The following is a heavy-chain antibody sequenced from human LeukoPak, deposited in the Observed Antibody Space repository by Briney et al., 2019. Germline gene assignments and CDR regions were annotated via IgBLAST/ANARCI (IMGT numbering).Heavy chain of an antibody. V-gene: IGHV3-23*01. J-gene: IGHJ3*02. D-gene: IGHD1-26*01. Sequence: GGSLGLSCAASEFTFSTYAMSWVRQAPGRGLEWVSSINYGGDTTYYADSVKGRFTISRDNSKNTLYLQMNRLRAEDTAVYYCARDLGYSEAYGAFDIWGQGTMVTVSS. CDR3: ARDLGYSEAYGAFDI. CDR1: EFTFSTYA. CDR2: INYGGDTT.